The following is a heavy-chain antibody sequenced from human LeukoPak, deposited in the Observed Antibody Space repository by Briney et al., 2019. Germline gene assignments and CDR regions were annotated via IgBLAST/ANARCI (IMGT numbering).Heavy chain of an antibody. CDR1: GYTFTGYY. Sequence: GASVKVSCKTSGYTFTGYYMHWVRQAPGQGLEWMGWINPNSGGTNYAQKFQGRVTMTRDTSTSTAYMELRSLRSDDTAVYYCARQAYYYDSSGYYYLYAFDIWGQGTMVTVSS. J-gene: IGHJ3*02. CDR2: INPNSGGT. V-gene: IGHV1-2*02. D-gene: IGHD3-22*01. CDR3: ARQAYYYDSSGYYYLYAFDI.